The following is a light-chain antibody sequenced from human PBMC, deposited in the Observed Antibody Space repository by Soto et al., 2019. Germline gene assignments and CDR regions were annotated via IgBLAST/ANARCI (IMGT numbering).Light chain of an antibody. CDR2: STS. CDR3: QKYFTVPLT. CDR1: QGISTY. V-gene: IGKV1-27*01. J-gene: IGKJ4*01. Sequence: DIEMTQSPSSLSASVGDRVTITCRASQGISTYLAWYQQKPGRSPKLLIYSTSTLQSGVPSRLSGSTSGTTFTLTINSLQPEDVGTYYCQKYFTVPLTFGGGTKVEI.